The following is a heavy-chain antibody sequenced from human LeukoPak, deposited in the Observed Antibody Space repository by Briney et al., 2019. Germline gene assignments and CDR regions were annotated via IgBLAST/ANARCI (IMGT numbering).Heavy chain of an antibody. J-gene: IGHJ4*02. V-gene: IGHV3-13*01. CDR1: GFTFSSYD. CDR3: ARADAAARGVNYFDY. Sequence: PGGSLRLSCAASGFTFSSYDMHWVRQVTGKYLEWVSAIGTTGDTYYPGSVKGRFTISRENAKNSLYLQMNSLRAGDTAVYYCARADAAARGVNYFDYWGQGTLVTVSS. D-gene: IGHD3-10*01. CDR2: IGTTGDT.